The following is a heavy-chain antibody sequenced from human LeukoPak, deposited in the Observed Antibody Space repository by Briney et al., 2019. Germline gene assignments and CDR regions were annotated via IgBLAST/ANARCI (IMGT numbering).Heavy chain of an antibody. D-gene: IGHD2-21*01. V-gene: IGHV3-33*01. CDR3: ARWTGSNGGGSYDR. CDR1: GFTFSGHG. CDR2: ISYDGRIK. J-gene: IGHJ5*02. Sequence: PGRSLRLSCAASGFTFSGHGMHWVRRAPGKGLEWVALISYDGRIKSYADSVKGRFTISRDNSKNTLYLEVNSLLDEDTGVFYCARWTGSNGGGSYDRWGQGTLVTVSS.